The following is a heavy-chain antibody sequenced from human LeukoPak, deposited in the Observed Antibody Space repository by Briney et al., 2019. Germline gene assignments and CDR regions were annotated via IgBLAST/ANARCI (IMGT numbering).Heavy chain of an antibody. Sequence: SETLSLTCTVSGGSISSYYWSWIRQPPGKGLEWIGYIYYSGSTNYNPSLKSRVTISVDTSKNQFSLKLSSVTAADTAVYYCARVPYKYYDSSGYYRNYFDYWGQGTLVTVSS. CDR2: IYYSGST. CDR3: ARVPYKYYDSSGYYRNYFDY. V-gene: IGHV4-59*01. CDR1: GGSISSYY. J-gene: IGHJ4*02. D-gene: IGHD3-22*01.